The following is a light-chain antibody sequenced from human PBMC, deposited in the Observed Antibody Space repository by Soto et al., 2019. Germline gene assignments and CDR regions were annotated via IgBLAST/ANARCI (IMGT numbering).Light chain of an antibody. Sequence: QSVLTQPPSVSAAPGLKVTISCSGSISNIGVNYVSWYQQVPGTAPKLLIYEHNKRPSGIPDRFSGSTSGTSATLGITGLQTGDEGDYNCATWDSNLRAVVFGGGTKLTVL. CDR2: EHN. CDR1: ISNIGVNY. CDR3: ATWDSNLRAVV. V-gene: IGLV1-51*01. J-gene: IGLJ2*01.